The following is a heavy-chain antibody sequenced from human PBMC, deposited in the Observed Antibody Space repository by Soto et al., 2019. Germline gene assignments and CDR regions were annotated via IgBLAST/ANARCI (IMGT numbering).Heavy chain of an antibody. J-gene: IGHJ4*02. D-gene: IGHD2-15*01. CDR1: GGSVNIGTYY. V-gene: IGHV4-61*01. CDR3: GRGGEASNTAH. CDR2: IHYSGST. Sequence: SETLSLTCTVPGGSVNIGTYYWRWIRQPPGKGLEWIGFIHYSGSTNYNPSLKSRVTMSVDTSKNQFSLKLTSVNAADTAVYYGGRGGEASNTAHWGQGTLVPVSP.